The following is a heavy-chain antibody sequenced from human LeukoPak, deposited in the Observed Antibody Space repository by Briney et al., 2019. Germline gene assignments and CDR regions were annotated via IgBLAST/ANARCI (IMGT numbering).Heavy chain of an antibody. V-gene: IGHV3-74*01. J-gene: IGHJ4*02. D-gene: IGHD2-15*01. CDR3: ARAASCSGGSCYSSHFDY. CDR1: GFTFSNFW. Sequence: GGSLRLSCAASGFTFSNFWMHWVRQAPGKGLVWVSRINSDGSSTSYADSVKGRFTISRDNAKNTLYLQMNSLRAEDTAVYYCARAASCSGGSCYSSHFDYWGQGTLVTVSS. CDR2: INSDGSST.